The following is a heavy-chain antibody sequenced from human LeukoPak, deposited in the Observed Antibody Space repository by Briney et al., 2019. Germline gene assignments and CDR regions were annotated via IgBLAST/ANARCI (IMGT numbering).Heavy chain of an antibody. D-gene: IGHD3-22*01. J-gene: IGHJ4*02. V-gene: IGHV4-59*01. CDR1: GGSISSYY. Sequence: SETLSLTCTVSGGSISSYYWSWIRQPPGKGLEWIGYIYYSGSTNYNPSLKSRVTISVDTSKNQFSLKLSSVTAADTAVYYCARTPKNYYDTSGFHFDYWGQGTLVTVSS. CDR2: IYYSGST. CDR3: ARTPKNYYDTSGFHFDY.